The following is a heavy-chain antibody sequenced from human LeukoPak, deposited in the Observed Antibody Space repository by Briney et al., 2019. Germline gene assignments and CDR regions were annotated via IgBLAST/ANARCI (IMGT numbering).Heavy chain of an antibody. Sequence: GGSLRLSCAASGFTFSSYGMHWVRQAPGKGLEWVAVISYDGSNKYYADSVKGRFTISRDNSKNTLYLQMNSLRAEDTAVYYCARATIAVAFDYWGQGTLVTVFS. D-gene: IGHD6-19*01. V-gene: IGHV3-30*03. CDR1: GFTFSSYG. J-gene: IGHJ4*02. CDR3: ARATIAVAFDY. CDR2: ISYDGSNK.